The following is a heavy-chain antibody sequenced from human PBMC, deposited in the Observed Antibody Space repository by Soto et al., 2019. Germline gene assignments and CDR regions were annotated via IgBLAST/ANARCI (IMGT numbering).Heavy chain of an antibody. D-gene: IGHD3-16*01. CDR3: ARGGGYYGMDV. J-gene: IGHJ6*02. CDR2: IYYSGST. V-gene: IGHV4-39*01. CDR1: GGSFSSSSYY. Sequence: SETLSLTCAVYGGSFSSSSYYWGWIRQPPGKGLEWIGSIYYSGSTYYNPSLKSRVTISVDTSKNQFSLKLSSVTSADTAVYYCARGGGYYGMDVWGQGTTVTVSS.